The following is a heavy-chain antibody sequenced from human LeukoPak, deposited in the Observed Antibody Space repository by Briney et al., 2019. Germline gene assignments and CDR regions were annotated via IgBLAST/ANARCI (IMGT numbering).Heavy chain of an antibody. CDR2: INPSGGST. V-gene: IGHV1-46*01. Sequence: ASVKVSCKASGYTFITYYVLWVRQGPGQGLEWMRVINPSGGSTKYAQKFQGRVTMPGDTSTSTVYMQLSSLRSGDTAVYYCARSRLLLDYWGQGTLVTVSS. CDR1: GYTFITYY. J-gene: IGHJ4*02. D-gene: IGHD2-21*02. CDR3: ARSRLLLDY.